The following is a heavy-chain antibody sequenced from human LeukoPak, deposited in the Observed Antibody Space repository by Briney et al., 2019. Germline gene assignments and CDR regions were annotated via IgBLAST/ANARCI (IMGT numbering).Heavy chain of an antibody. D-gene: IGHD1-26*01. CDR1: GFTFSDYY. CDR2: ISSTNSYT. CDR3: ARGGGSYFLY. J-gene: IGHJ4*02. V-gene: IGHV3-11*05. Sequence: GGSLRLSCAASGFTFSDYYMSWIRQAPGKGLEWISYISSTNSYTNYADSVKGRFTISRDNAKNSLYLQMNSLRAEDTAVYYCARGGGSYFLYWGQGTLVTVSS.